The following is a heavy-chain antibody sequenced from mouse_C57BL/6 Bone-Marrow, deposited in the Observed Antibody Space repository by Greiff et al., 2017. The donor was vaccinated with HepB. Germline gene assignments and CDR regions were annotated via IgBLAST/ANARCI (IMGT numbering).Heavy chain of an antibody. V-gene: IGHV1-63*01. CDR1: GYTFTNYW. J-gene: IGHJ1*03. CDR2: IYPGGGYT. CDR3: ARGGYGSSCDWYFDV. Sequence: QVQLQQSGAELVRPGTSVKMSCKASGYTFTNYWIGWVKQRPGHGLEWIGEIYPGGGYTNYNEKFKGKATLTADKSSSTAYMQLSSLTSVDSAISYCARGGYGSSCDWYFDVWGTGTTVTVSS. D-gene: IGHD1-1*01.